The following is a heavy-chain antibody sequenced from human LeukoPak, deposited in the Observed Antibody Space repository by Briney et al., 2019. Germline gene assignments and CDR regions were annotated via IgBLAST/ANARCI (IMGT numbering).Heavy chain of an antibody. D-gene: IGHD2-2*01. V-gene: IGHV3-23*01. Sequence: SGGSLRLSCAASGFTFSSYSMSWVRQAPGKGLEWVSSFSGSGGRTYYADSVKGRFTVSRDNAKNTLYLQMNSLRVEDTAVYYCARELGSGSTSCYFDYWGQGTLVTVSS. CDR2: FSGSGGRT. CDR1: GFTFSSYS. J-gene: IGHJ4*02. CDR3: ARELGSGSTSCYFDY.